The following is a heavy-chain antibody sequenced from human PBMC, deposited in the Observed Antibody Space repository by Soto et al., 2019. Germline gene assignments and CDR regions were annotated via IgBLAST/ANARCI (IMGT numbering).Heavy chain of an antibody. D-gene: IGHD6-19*01. Sequence: SETLSLTCAVYGGSFSGYYWSWIRQPPGKGLEWIGEINHSGSTNYNPSLKSRVTISVDTSKNQFSLKLSSVTAADTAVYYCARVPTQWLGQGAREYYFDYWGQGTLVTVSS. J-gene: IGHJ4*02. V-gene: IGHV4-34*01. CDR3: ARVPTQWLGQGAREYYFDY. CDR2: INHSGST. CDR1: GGSFSGYY.